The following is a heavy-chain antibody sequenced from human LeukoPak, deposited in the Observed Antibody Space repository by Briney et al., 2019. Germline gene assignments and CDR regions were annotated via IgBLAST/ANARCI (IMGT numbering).Heavy chain of an antibody. CDR1: GFTFSSNG. Sequence: GGSLRLSCAASGFTFSSNGMHWVRQPPGKGREWVAFIRYDGNSEFYVDSVKGRFTISRDNSKNTLYLQMNSLRAEDTAVYYCAKGGDGYNYGSYFDYWGQGTLVTVSS. CDR3: AKGGDGYNYGSYFDY. J-gene: IGHJ4*02. D-gene: IGHD5-24*01. V-gene: IGHV3-30*02. CDR2: IRYDGNSE.